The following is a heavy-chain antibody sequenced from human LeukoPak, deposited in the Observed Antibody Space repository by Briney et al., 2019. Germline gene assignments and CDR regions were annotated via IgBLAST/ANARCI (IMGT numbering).Heavy chain of an antibody. CDR3: ARDYQAGVDYYYYVMDV. CDR2: ISAYNGNT. CDR1: GYTFTSYG. V-gene: IGHV1-18*01. Sequence: ASVKVSCKASGYTFTSYGINWVRQAPGQGLEWMGWISAYNGNTNYVRKLQGRVTMTTDTSTSTAYMELRSLRSDDTAVYYCARDYQAGVDYYYYVMDVWGQGTTVTVSS. D-gene: IGHD6-13*01. J-gene: IGHJ6*02.